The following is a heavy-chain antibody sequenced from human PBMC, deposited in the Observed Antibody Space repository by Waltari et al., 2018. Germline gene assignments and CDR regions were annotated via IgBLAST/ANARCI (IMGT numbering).Heavy chain of an antibody. Sequence: QAQLVQSGAEVREPGASVRVSCKASGDSFTAHYMHWVRQAPGEGPEWRVWIGTSSGGGEDAQTCQGRVAIAGDNSSSPVYMELFRLRVDDTAVYYCARDVGKYGDNWYFDVGGRGTLVVVSS. V-gene: IGHV1-2*02. CDR3: ARDVGKYGDNWYFDV. CDR2: IGTSSGGG. D-gene: IGHD4-17*01. J-gene: IGHJ2*01. CDR1: GDSFTAHY.